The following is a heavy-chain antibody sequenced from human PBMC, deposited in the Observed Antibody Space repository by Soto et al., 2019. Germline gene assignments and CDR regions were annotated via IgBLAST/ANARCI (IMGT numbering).Heavy chain of an antibody. J-gene: IGHJ6*02. Sequence: AASVKVSFKASGYSFTEYHIHWVRQAPGQGLECLGRINPKSGGTSTAQKFQGGVTMTRDRSISTVYMELTRLRSDDTAVYFCARGHSTDCSNGVCSFFYNHEMDVWGQGTTVTVS. CDR1: GYSFTEYH. V-gene: IGHV1-2*06. CDR2: INPKSGGT. D-gene: IGHD2-8*01. CDR3: ARGHSTDCSNGVCSFFYNHEMDV.